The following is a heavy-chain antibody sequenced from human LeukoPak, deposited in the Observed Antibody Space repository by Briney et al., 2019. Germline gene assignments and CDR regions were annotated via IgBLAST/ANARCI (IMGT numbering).Heavy chain of an antibody. V-gene: IGHV4-39*01. J-gene: IGHJ4*02. D-gene: IGHD5-12*01. Sequence: PSETLSLTCTVSGGSISSSSYYWGWIRQPPGKGLEWIGSIYYSGSTYYNPSLKSRVTISVDTSKNQFSLKLSSVTAADTAVYYCAGHRVDGVATRFGFDYWGQGTLVTVSS. CDR3: AGHRVDGVATRFGFDY. CDR2: IYYSGST. CDR1: GGSISSSSYY.